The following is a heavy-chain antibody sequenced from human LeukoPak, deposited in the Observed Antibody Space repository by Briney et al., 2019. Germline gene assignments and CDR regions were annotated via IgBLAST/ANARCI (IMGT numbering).Heavy chain of an antibody. CDR2: IISTGGST. D-gene: IGHD6-19*01. J-gene: IGHJ4*02. V-gene: IGHV3-23*01. CDR1: GFTFSSCA. CDR3: AKGYSSGWRTYFDY. Sequence: QPGGSLRLSCAASGFTFSSCAMSWVRQAPGKGLEWVSSIISTGGSTYYADSVKGRFTISRDNSKSTLSLQMDSLRAEDTAVYYCAKGYSSGWRTYFDYWGQGTLVTVSS.